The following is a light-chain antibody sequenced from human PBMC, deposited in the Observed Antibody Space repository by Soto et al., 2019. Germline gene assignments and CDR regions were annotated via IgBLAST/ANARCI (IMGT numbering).Light chain of an antibody. CDR1: SSDVGGYNY. V-gene: IGLV2-8*01. CDR3: SSYAGSNIVV. J-gene: IGLJ2*01. Sequence: QSALTQPPSASGSPGQSVTISCTGSSSDVGGYNYVSWYQKHPGKAPKLMIYDVSKRPSGVPDRFSGSKSGNTASLTVSGLQAEEEADYYCSSYAGSNIVVFGGATKLTVL. CDR2: DVS.